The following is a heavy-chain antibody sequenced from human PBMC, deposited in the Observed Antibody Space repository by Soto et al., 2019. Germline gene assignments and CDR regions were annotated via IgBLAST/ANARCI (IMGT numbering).Heavy chain of an antibody. CDR1: GYSFTSCL. Sequence: XESLKISWKGSGYSFTSCLIGWVRQMPGKGVDWMGIIYPGDSDTRYSPSFQGQVTISDDKSISTAYLQWSSLKASDTAMYYCASSSSESGYYYYYYGMDVWGQGTTVTVSS. J-gene: IGHJ6*02. D-gene: IGHD3-22*01. V-gene: IGHV5-51*01. CDR2: IYPGDSDT. CDR3: ASSSSESGYYYYYYGMDV.